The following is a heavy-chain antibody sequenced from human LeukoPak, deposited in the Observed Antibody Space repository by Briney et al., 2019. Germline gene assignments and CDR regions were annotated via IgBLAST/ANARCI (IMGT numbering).Heavy chain of an antibody. CDR3: ARAGVAGQWGEYYYYMDV. Sequence: PSETLPLTCTVSGGSISTSNYYWGWIRRPPGKGLEWIGIIFYSGSTYYSPSLRSRVTISVDTSKHQFSLKLSSVTAADTAVYYCARAGVAGQWGEYYYYMDVWGKGTTVTVSS. D-gene: IGHD6-19*01. V-gene: IGHV4-39*07. CDR1: GGSISTSNYY. CDR2: IFYSGST. J-gene: IGHJ6*03.